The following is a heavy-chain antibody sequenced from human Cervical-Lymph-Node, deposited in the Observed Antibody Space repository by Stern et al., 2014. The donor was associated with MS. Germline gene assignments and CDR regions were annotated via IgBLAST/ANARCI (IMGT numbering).Heavy chain of an antibody. CDR3: ARGGLLITYYFDY. CDR1: GFTFSSYV. J-gene: IGHJ4*02. Sequence: QVQLVESGGDVVQPGRSLRLSCAASGFTFSSYVLHWVRQAPGKGLEWVAVIRYDGSNEDYADSVKGRFSISRDNSKNTLSLHMNSLRAEDTAVYYCARGGLLITYYFDYWGQGTLVTVSS. D-gene: IGHD2-8*01. CDR2: IRYDGSNE. V-gene: IGHV3-33*01.